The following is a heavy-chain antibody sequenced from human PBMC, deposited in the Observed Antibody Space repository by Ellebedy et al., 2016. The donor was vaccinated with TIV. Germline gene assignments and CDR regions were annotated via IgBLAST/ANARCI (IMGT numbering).Heavy chain of an antibody. CDR3: AKAPPPYGSGQNHDYYFDY. Sequence: GGSLRLXCEASGFTFSNYAMHWVRQAPGGGLEWVAIISFGDGTVKYYADSVKGRFTISRDSPKNTLYLHMNSLRPEDTAVYYCAKAPPPYGSGQNHDYYFDYWGQGTLVTVSS. CDR1: GFTFSNYA. J-gene: IGHJ4*02. CDR2: ISFGDGTVK. D-gene: IGHD3-10*01. V-gene: IGHV3-30*18.